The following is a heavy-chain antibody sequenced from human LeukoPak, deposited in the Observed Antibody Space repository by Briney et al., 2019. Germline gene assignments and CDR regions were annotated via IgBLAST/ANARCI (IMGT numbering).Heavy chain of an antibody. CDR2: IKQDGSEK. CDR3: ARAQYNWNPNWFDP. D-gene: IGHD1-20*01. J-gene: IGHJ5*02. V-gene: IGHV3-7*01. CDR1: GFTFSSYW. Sequence: PGGSLRLSCAASGFTFSSYWMSWVRQAPGKGLEWVANIKQDGSEKYYVDSVKGRFTISRDNAKNSLYLQMNSLRAEDTAVYYCARAQYNWNPNWFDPWGQGTLVTVSS.